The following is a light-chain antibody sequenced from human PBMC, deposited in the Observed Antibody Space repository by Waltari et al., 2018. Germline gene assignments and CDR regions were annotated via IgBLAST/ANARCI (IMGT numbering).Light chain of an antibody. V-gene: IGKV3-20*01. J-gene: IGKJ1*01. CDR3: QQHGTLPAT. CDR2: RAS. CDR1: QSVGSSS. Sequence: EIVLTQSPGTASLSPGERVTLSCRASQSVGSSSLAWYQQKPGRAPRLVIYRASRRATGIPDRFSGSGSVTDFSLTISRLEPEDFAVYYCQQHGTLPATFGQGTKVELK.